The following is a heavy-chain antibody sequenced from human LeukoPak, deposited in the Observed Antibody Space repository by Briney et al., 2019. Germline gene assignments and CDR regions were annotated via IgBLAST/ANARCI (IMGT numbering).Heavy chain of an antibody. CDR3: ARKGGESSTSHYYYYYGMDV. CDR2: IGATGAT. J-gene: IGHJ6*02. Sequence: GGPLRLSCVASGFTFSNYEMLWVRQGRGGGLEWVSAIGATGATYYADSVQGRFTISRDNSKNTLYLQMNSLRAEDTAVYYCARKGGESSTSHYYYYYGMDVWGQGTTVTVSS. V-gene: IGHV3-13*01. D-gene: IGHD2-2*01. CDR1: GFTFSNYE.